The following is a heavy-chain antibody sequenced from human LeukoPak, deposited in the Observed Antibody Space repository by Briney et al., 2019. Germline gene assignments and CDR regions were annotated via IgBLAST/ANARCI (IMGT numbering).Heavy chain of an antibody. CDR2: IIPIFGTA. CDR3: ARDETTGTTGYDY. D-gene: IGHD1-7*01. V-gene: IGHV1-69*01. Sequence: SVKVSCKASGGTFSSYAISWVRQAPGQGLEWMGGIIPIFGTANYAQKFQGRVTITADESTSTAYMELSSLRSEDTAVYYCARDETTGTTGYDYWGQGTLVTVPS. J-gene: IGHJ4*02. CDR1: GGTFSSYA.